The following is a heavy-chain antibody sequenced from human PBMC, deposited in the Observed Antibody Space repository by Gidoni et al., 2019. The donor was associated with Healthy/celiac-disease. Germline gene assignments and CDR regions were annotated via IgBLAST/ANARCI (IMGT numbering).Heavy chain of an antibody. D-gene: IGHD2-2*01. J-gene: IGHJ6*03. Sequence: QVQLVQSGAEVKKPGASVKVSCKASGYTFTSYYMHWVRQAPGQGLEWMGIINPSGGSTSYAQKFQGRVTMTRDTSTSTVYMELSSLRSEDTAVYYCARDGIVVVPAAKLLQYYYYMDVWGKGTTVTVSS. V-gene: IGHV1-46*03. CDR3: ARDGIVVVPAAKLLQYYYYMDV. CDR1: GYTFTSYY. CDR2: INPSGGST.